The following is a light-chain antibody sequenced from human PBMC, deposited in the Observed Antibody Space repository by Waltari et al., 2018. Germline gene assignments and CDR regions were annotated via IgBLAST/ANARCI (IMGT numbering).Light chain of an antibody. CDR1: SSDIGSFNY. V-gene: IGLV2-14*03. Sequence: QSALTQPASVSGSPGQSITISCTGTSSDIGSFNYVSWYQQYPGKAPKLIIFDVSNRPSGISELFSGSKSGNPASLTISGLQAEDEADYICTSYTTTDPLYVFGTGTQVTVL. J-gene: IGLJ1*01. CDR3: TSYTTTDPLYV. CDR2: DVS.